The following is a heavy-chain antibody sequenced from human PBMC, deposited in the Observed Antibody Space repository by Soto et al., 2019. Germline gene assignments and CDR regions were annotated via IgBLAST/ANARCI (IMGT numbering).Heavy chain of an antibody. V-gene: IGHV4-59*12. D-gene: IGHD3-3*02. CDR3: ARDHLN. J-gene: IGHJ4*02. Sequence: SATLSLTCPVSGGSISYYYWSWIRQPPGKGLEWIGYIYDSGSTNYNSSLKTRVTISVDRSRSQFSLKPSSVTAADTAGYYCARDHLNWGQGTLVNLSS. CDR2: IYDSGST. CDR1: GGSISYYY.